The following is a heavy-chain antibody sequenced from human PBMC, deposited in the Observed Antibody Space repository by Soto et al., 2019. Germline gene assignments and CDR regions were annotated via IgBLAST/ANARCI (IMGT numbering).Heavy chain of an antibody. CDR3: AKDQAGYYGSSGYF. CDR1: GFTFSTYA. D-gene: IGHD3-22*01. CDR2: LTPSGGET. J-gene: IGHJ3*01. V-gene: IGHV3-23*01. Sequence: PGGSLRLSCVASGFTFSTYAMSWVRQAPGKGLEWVSALTPSGGETYYADSVKGRFTISRDNSKNTLYLQMNSLRAEDTAVYYCAKDQAGYYGSSGYFWGQGTMVTVSS.